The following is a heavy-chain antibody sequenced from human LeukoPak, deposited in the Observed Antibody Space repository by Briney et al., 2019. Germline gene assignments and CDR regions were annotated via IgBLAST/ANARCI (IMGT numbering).Heavy chain of an antibody. J-gene: IGHJ4*02. CDR2: ISGDESSS. V-gene: IGHV3-74*01. Sequence: GGSLRLSCAASGFTFSSYWMHWVRQAPGKGLVWVSRISGDESSSSYADSVEGRFTISRDNAKNSLYLQMNSLRADDTAVYYCARGQSRYFDWYLGFFDYWGQGTLVTVSS. CDR1: GFTFSSYW. D-gene: IGHD3-9*01. CDR3: ARGQSRYFDWYLGFFDY.